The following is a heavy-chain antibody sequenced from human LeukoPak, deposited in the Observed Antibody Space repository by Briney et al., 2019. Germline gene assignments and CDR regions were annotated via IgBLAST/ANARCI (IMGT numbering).Heavy chain of an antibody. CDR3: ARDDIVGASNFDS. CDR1: GFTFNNYC. CDR2: IKQDGSEK. V-gene: IGHV3-7*04. J-gene: IGHJ4*02. D-gene: IGHD1-26*01. Sequence: GGSLRLSCAASGFTFNNYCISWVRQAPGKGLEWVANIKQDGSEKYYVDSVKGRFTISRDTAQTSLYLQMNSLRAEDTAVYYCARDDIVGASNFDSWGQGTLVTVSS.